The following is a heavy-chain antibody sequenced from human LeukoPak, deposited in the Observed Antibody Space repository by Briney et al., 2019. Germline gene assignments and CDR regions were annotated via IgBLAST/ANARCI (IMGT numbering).Heavy chain of an antibody. CDR1: GFTFSSYG. Sequence: PGGSLSLSCAASGFTFSSYGMHWVRQAPGKGLEWVAFIRYDGSNKYYADSVKGRFTISRDNSKNTLYLQMNILRAEDTAVYYCAKGVYGAFDIWGQGTMVTVSS. V-gene: IGHV3-30*02. J-gene: IGHJ3*02. D-gene: IGHD2-8*01. CDR2: IRYDGSNK. CDR3: AKGVYGAFDI.